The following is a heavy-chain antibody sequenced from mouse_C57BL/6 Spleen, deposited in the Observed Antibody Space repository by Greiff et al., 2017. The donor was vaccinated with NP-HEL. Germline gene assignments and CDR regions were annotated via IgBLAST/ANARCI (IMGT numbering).Heavy chain of an antibody. J-gene: IGHJ3*01. V-gene: IGHV5-4*01. Sequence: EVKLMESGGGLVKPGGSLKLSCAASGFTFSSYAMSWVRQTPEKRLEWVATISDGGSYTYYPDNVKGRFTISRDNAKNNLYLQMSHLKSEDTAMYYCARDRVYGHDGAWFAYWGQGTLVTVSA. CDR2: ISDGGSYT. D-gene: IGHD2-2*01. CDR1: GFTFSSYA. CDR3: ARDRVYGHDGAWFAY.